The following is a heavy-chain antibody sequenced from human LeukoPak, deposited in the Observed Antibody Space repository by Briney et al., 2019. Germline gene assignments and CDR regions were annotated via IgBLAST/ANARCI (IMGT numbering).Heavy chain of an antibody. CDR3: ARLDLVGATNY. Sequence: GGSLRLSCAASGFTFSSYAMHWVRQAPGKGLEWVAVISYDGSNKYYADSVKGRFTISRDNSKNTLYLQMNSLRAEDTAVYYCARLDLVGATNYWRQGTLVTVSS. CDR2: ISYDGSNK. V-gene: IGHV3-30-3*01. J-gene: IGHJ4*02. CDR1: GFTFSSYA. D-gene: IGHD1-26*01.